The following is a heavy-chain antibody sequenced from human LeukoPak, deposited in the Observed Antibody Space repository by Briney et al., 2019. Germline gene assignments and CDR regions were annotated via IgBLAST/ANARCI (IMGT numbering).Heavy chain of an antibody. CDR1: GFTFDDYA. CDR3: XXXXXXXXXSGYYLDH. J-gene: IGHJ4*02. Sequence: GGSLRLSCAASGFTFDDYAMHWVRQAPGKGLEWASGISWNSGSIGYADSVKGRFTISRDNAKNSLYLQMNSLSAEDTAVYYCXXXXXXXXXSGYYLDHWGQGTLVTVSS. D-gene: IGHD3-22*01. V-gene: IGHV3-9*01. CDR2: ISWNSGSI.